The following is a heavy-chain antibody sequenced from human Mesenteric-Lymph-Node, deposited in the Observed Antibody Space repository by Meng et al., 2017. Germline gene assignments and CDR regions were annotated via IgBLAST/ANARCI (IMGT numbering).Heavy chain of an antibody. J-gene: IGHJ4*02. CDR1: GGSISSYY. Sequence: SETLSLTCTVSGGSISSYYWSWIRQLPGKGLEWIGYIYYSGSTNYNPSLKSRVIISADTSKNQFSLKLTSVTAADTAVYYCAATLGSGFDFWGQGTLVTVSS. CDR3: AATLGSGFDF. V-gene: IGHV4-59*01. CDR2: IYYSGST. D-gene: IGHD3-10*01.